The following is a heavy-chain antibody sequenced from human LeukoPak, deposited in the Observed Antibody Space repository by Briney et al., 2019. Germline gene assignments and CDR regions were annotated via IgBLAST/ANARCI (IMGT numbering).Heavy chain of an antibody. CDR2: INHSGST. D-gene: IGHD3-10*01. Sequence: PSETLSLTCAVYGGSFSGYYWSWIRQPPGKGLEWIGEINHSGSTNYNPSLKSRVTISVDTSKNQFSLKLSSVTAADTAVYYCARAYGSGSSDMNWFDPWGQGTLVTVSS. CDR3: ARAYGSGSSDMNWFDP. V-gene: IGHV4-34*01. J-gene: IGHJ5*02. CDR1: GGSFSGYY.